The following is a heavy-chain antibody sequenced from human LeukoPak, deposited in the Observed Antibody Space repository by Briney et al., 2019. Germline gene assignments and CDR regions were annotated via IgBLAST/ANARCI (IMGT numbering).Heavy chain of an antibody. Sequence: SETLSLTCTVSGASISVYHWSWIRQPPAKGPEWIGCIYYNGSANYNPSLKSRVTISGDTSKNQFSLKLSSVTAADTAVYYCAKGGVLQYNWFDPWGQGTLVTVSS. D-gene: IGHD3-10*01. V-gene: IGHV4-59*01. CDR2: IYYNGSA. CDR1: GASISVYH. J-gene: IGHJ5*02. CDR3: AKGGVLQYNWFDP.